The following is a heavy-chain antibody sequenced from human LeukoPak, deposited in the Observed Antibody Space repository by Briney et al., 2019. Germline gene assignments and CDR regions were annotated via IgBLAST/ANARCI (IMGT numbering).Heavy chain of an antibody. J-gene: IGHJ4*02. CDR1: GFTFSSYA. CDR2: ISGSGGST. CDR3: AXDGLGTRYYYYDSSGYYDY. V-gene: IGHV3-23*01. Sequence: PGESLRLSCAASGFTFSSYAMSWVRQAPGKGLEWVSAISGSGGSTYYADSVKGRFTISRDNSKNTLYLQMNSLRAEDTAVYYCAXDGLGTRYYYYDSSGYYDYWGQGTLVTVSS. D-gene: IGHD3-22*01.